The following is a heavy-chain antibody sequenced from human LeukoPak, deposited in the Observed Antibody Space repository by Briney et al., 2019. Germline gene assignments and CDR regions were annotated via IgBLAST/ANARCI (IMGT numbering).Heavy chain of an antibody. V-gene: IGHV3-48*01. CDR3: ARDQGYSNSGSFDY. Sequence: PGGSQRLSCAASGFTFSSYGMNWVRQAPGKGLEWISYISSGSGTIYYADSVRGRFTISRDNAKNSLYLQMNSLRAEDTAVYYCARDQGYSNSGSFDYWGQGTLVTVSS. CDR2: ISSGSGTI. CDR1: GFTFSSYG. J-gene: IGHJ4*02. D-gene: IGHD6-6*01.